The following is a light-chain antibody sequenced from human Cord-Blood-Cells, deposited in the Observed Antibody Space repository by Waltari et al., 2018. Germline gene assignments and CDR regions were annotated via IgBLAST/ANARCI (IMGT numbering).Light chain of an antibody. CDR1: SAPSSYA. J-gene: IGLJ3*02. Sequence: LVLTQSPSAPASLGASVRLTFTLSSAPSSYAIAWPHQQPEKGPLYSMKLNSDGSHSKGDGLPVRFSGSSSGAERYITISSLQSEDEADYYCQTWGTGIRVFGGGTKLTVL. CDR2: LNSDGSH. V-gene: IGLV4-69*01. CDR3: QTWGTGIRV.